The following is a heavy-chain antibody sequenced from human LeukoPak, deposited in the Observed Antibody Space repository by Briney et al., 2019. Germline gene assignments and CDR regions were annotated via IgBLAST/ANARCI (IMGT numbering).Heavy chain of an antibody. Sequence: GGSLRPSCAASGFTFSSYGMNWVRPAPGKGLEWVLSISSSSSYIYSADSVKGLFTISRDNAKNSLYLQMNSLGAEDTAVYYCASGSYALFDYWGQGTLVTVSS. CDR1: GFTFSSYG. CDR3: ASGSYALFDY. CDR2: ISSSSSYI. V-gene: IGHV3-21*01. D-gene: IGHD1-26*01. J-gene: IGHJ4*02.